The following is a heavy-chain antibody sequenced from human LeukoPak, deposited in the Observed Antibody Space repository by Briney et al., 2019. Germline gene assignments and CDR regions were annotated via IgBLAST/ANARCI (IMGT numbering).Heavy chain of an antibody. D-gene: IGHD6-19*01. Sequence: GGSLRLSCAASGFTFSNAWMSWVRQAPGKGLEWVGFIRSKAYGGTTEYAASVKGRFTISRDDSKSIAYLQMNSLKTEDTAVYYCTRGTAVAGTLNFDYWGQGTLVTVSS. J-gene: IGHJ4*02. CDR2: IRSKAYGGTT. CDR3: TRGTAVAGTLNFDY. CDR1: GFTFSNAW. V-gene: IGHV3-49*04.